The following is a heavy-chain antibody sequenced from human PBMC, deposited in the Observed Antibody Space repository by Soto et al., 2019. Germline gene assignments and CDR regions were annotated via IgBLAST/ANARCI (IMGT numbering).Heavy chain of an antibody. CDR2: ISSTSSYT. CDR1: GFTFRNNA. V-gene: IGHV3-21*01. D-gene: IGHD6-19*01. Sequence: KAGGSLRLSCVASGFTFRNNAMNWVRQTQEKGLEWVSSISSTSSYTHYSDSVKGRFTISRDNANNSLFLQMNSLRAEDTATYYCARDLALAGNYWGQGILVTVSS. CDR3: ARDLALAGNY. J-gene: IGHJ4*02.